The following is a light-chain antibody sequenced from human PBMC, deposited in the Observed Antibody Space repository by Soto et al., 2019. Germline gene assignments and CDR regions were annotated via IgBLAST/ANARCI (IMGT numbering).Light chain of an antibody. J-gene: IGKJ4*01. CDR2: GAS. CDR1: QSVSSY. Sequence: EIVLTQSPATLSLSPVERATLSCRASQSVSSYLAWYQQKPGQAPRLLIYGASTRATGIPARFSGSGSETEFTLTISSLQAEDSAVYFCQQYNSWPLTFGGGTKVDIK. V-gene: IGKV3-15*01. CDR3: QQYNSWPLT.